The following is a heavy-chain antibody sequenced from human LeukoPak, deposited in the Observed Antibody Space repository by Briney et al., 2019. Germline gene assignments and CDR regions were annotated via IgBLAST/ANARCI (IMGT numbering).Heavy chain of an antibody. J-gene: IGHJ4*02. D-gene: IGHD4-17*01. Sequence: GGSLSLSCAASGFTFSSYEMNWVRQAPGKGLEWISYISRSGSTINYADSVKGRFTISRDDAKYSLYLQMNSLRAEDTAVYYCAKSTVTSYFDNWGQGSLVTVSS. CDR1: GFTFSSYE. CDR2: ISRSGSTI. CDR3: AKSTVTSYFDN. V-gene: IGHV3-48*03.